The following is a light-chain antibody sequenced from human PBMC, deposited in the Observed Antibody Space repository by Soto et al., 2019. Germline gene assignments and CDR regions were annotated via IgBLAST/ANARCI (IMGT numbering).Light chain of an antibody. V-gene: IGKV3-11*01. J-gene: IGKJ2*01. CDR2: DAS. CDR3: QQRSNWPYT. Sequence: EIVLTQSPATLSLSPGERATLSCRASQSVSSYLAWYQQKPGQAPRLLIYDASNRATGIPARFSGSESGTDFTLTISSLEPEDFAAYYCQQRSNWPYTFGQGNKLEIK. CDR1: QSVSSY.